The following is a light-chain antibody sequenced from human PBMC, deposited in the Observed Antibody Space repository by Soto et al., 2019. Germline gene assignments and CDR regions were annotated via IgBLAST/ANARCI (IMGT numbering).Light chain of an antibody. CDR1: QGISSY. Sequence: IQLTQSPSSLSASVGDRVTITCRASQGISSYLVWYQQKAGKAPKLLIYAASTLQSGVPSRFSGSGSGTDFTLTISSLQPADFATYYCQQLKSYPLTFGGGTKVEIK. V-gene: IGKV1-9*01. CDR3: QQLKSYPLT. J-gene: IGKJ4*01. CDR2: AAS.